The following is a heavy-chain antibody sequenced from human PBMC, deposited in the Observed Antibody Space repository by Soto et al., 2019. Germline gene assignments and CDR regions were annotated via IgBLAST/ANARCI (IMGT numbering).Heavy chain of an antibody. V-gene: IGHV1-8*01. D-gene: IGHD2-15*01. CDR3: ARLAEYCNGIKCYSNFDC. CDR1: GYNFTNFD. J-gene: IGHJ4*01. CDR2: MNPSSGET. Sequence: GASVKVSCKPSGYNFTNFDINWVRQAPGRGLVWMGWMNPSSGETGSAQNFQGRVTMTRDISTRTFFMQLTSLRSEDTAIYYCARLAEYCNGIKCYSNFDCWGRGPQVTVS.